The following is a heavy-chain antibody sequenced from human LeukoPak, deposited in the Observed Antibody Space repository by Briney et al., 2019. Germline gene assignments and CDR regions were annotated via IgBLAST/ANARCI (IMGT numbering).Heavy chain of an antibody. CDR1: GFTFSDYY. CDR2: ISSSGSTI. Sequence: GGSLRLSCAASGFTFSDYYMSWIRQAPGKGLEWVSYISSSGSTIYYADSVKGRFTISRDNAKNSLYLQMNSLRAEDTAVYYCVKDRYFYDSGSKANWGQGTLVIVSS. D-gene: IGHD3-22*01. V-gene: IGHV3-11*01. CDR3: VKDRYFYDSGSKAN. J-gene: IGHJ4*02.